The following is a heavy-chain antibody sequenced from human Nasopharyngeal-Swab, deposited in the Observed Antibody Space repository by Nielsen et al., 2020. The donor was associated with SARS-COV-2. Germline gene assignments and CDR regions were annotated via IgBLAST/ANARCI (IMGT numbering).Heavy chain of an antibody. Sequence: SETLSLTCTVSGVSITSQYWSWIRQPPGKGLEWIGYISHNSGTSYNPSLKSRVTMFMDTSKTQFSLRLRSLNAADTAVYYCAKEGATGWFDPWGQGTLVTVSS. CDR3: AKEGATGWFDP. CDR2: ISHNSGT. J-gene: IGHJ5*02. CDR1: GVSITSQY. V-gene: IGHV4-59*11.